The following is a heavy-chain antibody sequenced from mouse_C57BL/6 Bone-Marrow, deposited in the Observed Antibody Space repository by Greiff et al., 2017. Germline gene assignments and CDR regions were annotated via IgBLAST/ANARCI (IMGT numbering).Heavy chain of an antibody. J-gene: IGHJ3*01. CDR2: INPNYGTT. CDR3: ARQNYSKSSWFAY. D-gene: IGHD2-5*01. Sequence: VQLKESGPELVKPGASVKISCKASGYSFTDYNMNWVKQSNGKSLEWIGVINPNYGTTSYNQKFKGKATLTVDQSSSTAYMQLNSLTSEDSAVYYCARQNYSKSSWFAYWGQGTLVTVSA. V-gene: IGHV1-39*01. CDR1: GYSFTDYN.